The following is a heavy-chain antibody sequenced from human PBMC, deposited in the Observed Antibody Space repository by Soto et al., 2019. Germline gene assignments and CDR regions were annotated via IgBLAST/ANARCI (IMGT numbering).Heavy chain of an antibody. CDR3: ARDYDILTGLPENYFDY. Sequence: PGESLKISCKTSGYSFTSYWIHWVRQMPGKELEWMGSIYPGDSYTRYSPSFQGQVTISADNSKNTLYLQMNSLRAEDTAVYYCARDYDILTGLPENYFDYWGQGTLVTVSS. CDR2: IYPGDSYT. V-gene: IGHV5-51*01. J-gene: IGHJ4*02. CDR1: GYSFTSYW. D-gene: IGHD3-9*01.